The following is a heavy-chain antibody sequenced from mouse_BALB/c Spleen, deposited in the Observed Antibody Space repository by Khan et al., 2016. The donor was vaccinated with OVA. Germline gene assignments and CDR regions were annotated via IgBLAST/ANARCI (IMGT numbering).Heavy chain of an antibody. D-gene: IGHD2-2*01. J-gene: IGHJ3*01. Sequence: QVQLKQSGPDLVAPSQSLSITCTVSGLSLTNYGISWIRQPPGKGLEWLGVIWGDGSTNYHSALISRLSIHKDNSKRQVFLTLNSLQTDDTATYYCAISYYGYDWFTYWGQWTLVTVSA. V-gene: IGHV2-3*01. CDR1: GLSLTNYG. CDR2: IWGDGST. CDR3: AISYYGYDWFTY.